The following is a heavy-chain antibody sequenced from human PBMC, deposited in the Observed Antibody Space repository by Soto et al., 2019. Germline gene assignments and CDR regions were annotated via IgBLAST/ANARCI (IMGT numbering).Heavy chain of an antibody. CDR1: GGTFSSYA. Sequence: QVQLVQSGAEVKKPGSSVKVSCKASGGTFSSYAISWVRQAPGQGLEWMGGIIPIFGTANYAQKFQGRVTITAVESTTTACMELSSLSSEDTAVYYCARDRSYGSRGGRFDYWGQGSLVTVSS. D-gene: IGHD3-22*01. J-gene: IGHJ4*02. V-gene: IGHV1-69*01. CDR2: IIPIFGTA. CDR3: ARDRSYGSRGGRFDY.